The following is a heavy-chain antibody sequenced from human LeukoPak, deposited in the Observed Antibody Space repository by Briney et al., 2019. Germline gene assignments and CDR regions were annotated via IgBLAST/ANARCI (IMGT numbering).Heavy chain of an antibody. D-gene: IGHD5-24*01. Sequence: PGGSLRLSCAASGFTFRSYAMSWVRQAPGKGLEWGSAISGSGGSTYYADSVKGRFTISRDNSKNTLYLQMNSLRAEDTAVYYCGRPRDGYNQIDYWGQGTRVTVSS. J-gene: IGHJ4*02. CDR2: ISGSGGST. CDR3: GRPRDGYNQIDY. CDR1: GFTFRSYA. V-gene: IGHV3-23*01.